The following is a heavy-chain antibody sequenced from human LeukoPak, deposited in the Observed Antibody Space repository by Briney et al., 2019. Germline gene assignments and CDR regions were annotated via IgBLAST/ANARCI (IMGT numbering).Heavy chain of an antibody. D-gene: IGHD6-13*01. Sequence: SENLSFTSAVDGGSFSGYYWIRIRPRPGKGLKWIGKINHSRGTNYNRYFKSRVTISVDTSKNQFSLKLSSVTAADTAVYYCARGLRYSSNWSPFNGWGQGTLVTVSS. CDR3: ARGLRYSSNWSPFNG. CDR2: INHSRGT. V-gene: IGHV4-34*01. J-gene: IGHJ4*02. CDR1: GGSFSGYY.